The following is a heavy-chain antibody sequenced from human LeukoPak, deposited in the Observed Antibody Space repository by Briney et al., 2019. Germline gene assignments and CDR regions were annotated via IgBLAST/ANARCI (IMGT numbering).Heavy chain of an antibody. CDR1: GFTFSSYW. CDR2: IKEDGSEK. J-gene: IGHJ4*02. D-gene: IGHD6-19*01. V-gene: IGHV3-7*01. CDR3: TRNSGWYRLDY. Sequence: TGGSLRLSCTASGFTFSSYWMTWVRQAPGKGLEWVANIKEDGSEKGFVDSVKGRFTISRDNAKNSLFLQMNSLRADDMAVYYCTRNSGWYRLDYWGQGTLVTVPS.